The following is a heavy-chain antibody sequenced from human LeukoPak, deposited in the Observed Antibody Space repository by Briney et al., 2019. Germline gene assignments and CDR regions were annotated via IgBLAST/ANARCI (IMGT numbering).Heavy chain of an antibody. CDR1: GFTFNTYA. D-gene: IGHD3-9*01. V-gene: IGHV3-30-3*01. CDR2: ISYDGSNI. J-gene: IGHJ4*02. CDR3: ARSIRYFQLFED. Sequence: GESLRLSCATSGFTFNTYAMHWVRQAPGKGLQWVAVISYDGSNIYYADSVKGRFTISRDNSKNTVHLQMNSLRVEDTAVYYCARSIRYFQLFEDWGQGTLVAVSS.